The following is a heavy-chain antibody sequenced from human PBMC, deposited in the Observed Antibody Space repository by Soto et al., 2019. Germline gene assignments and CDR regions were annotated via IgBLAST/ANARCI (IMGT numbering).Heavy chain of an antibody. CDR2: IGPYKGGT. V-gene: IGHV1-18*04. Sequence: QIQLVQSGPEVKKPGASVRLSCKASGYSFVSHGISWVRQAPGQGLEWMAWIGPYKGGTTYAQRAQGRGTVTTDTHTSSVYMELRNVGPDDSAVYYCARDVQHLWEYATGGFDYWGQGTLVAVSS. J-gene: IGHJ4*02. D-gene: IGHD1-26*01. CDR1: GYSFVSHG. CDR3: ARDVQHLWEYATGGFDY.